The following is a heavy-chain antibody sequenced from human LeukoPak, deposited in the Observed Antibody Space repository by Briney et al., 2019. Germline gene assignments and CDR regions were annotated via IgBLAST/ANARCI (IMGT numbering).Heavy chain of an antibody. J-gene: IGHJ4*02. CDR2: ISYDGSNK. V-gene: IGHV3-30*01. CDR3: ARARTIRDRGDY. CDR1: GFTFSSYA. D-gene: IGHD4/OR15-4a*01. Sequence: GGSLRLSCAASGFTFSSYAMHWVRQAPGKGLEWVAVISYDGSNKYYADSVKGRFTISRDNSKNTLYLQMNRLRAEDTAVYYCARARTIRDRGDYWGQGTLVTVSS.